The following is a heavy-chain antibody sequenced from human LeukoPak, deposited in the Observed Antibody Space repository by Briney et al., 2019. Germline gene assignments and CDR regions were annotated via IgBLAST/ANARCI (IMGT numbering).Heavy chain of an antibody. CDR1: GFTFSSYW. J-gene: IGHJ6*03. CDR2: IKQDGSEK. D-gene: IGHD4-17*01. CDR3: ARDADYGDYEALYYYYYYMDV. V-gene: IGHV3-7*01. Sequence: GGSLRLSCAASGFTFSSYWMSWVRQAPGKGLEWVANIKQDGSEKYYVDSVKGRFTISRDNAKNSLYLQMNSLRAEDTAVYYCARDADYGDYEALYYYYYYMDVWGKGTTVTVS.